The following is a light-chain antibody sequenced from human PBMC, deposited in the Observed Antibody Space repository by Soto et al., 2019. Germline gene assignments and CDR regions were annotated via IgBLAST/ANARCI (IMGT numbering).Light chain of an antibody. CDR3: CSYAGGSNV. V-gene: IGLV2-23*03. Sequence: QSALTQPASVSGSPGQSITISCTGTSSDVGSYKFVSWYQHHPGKAPKLMIYEGSKRPSGVSDRFSGSKSGNTASLTISGLQADDEADYFCCSYAGGSNVFGTGTKVTVL. J-gene: IGLJ1*01. CDR2: EGS. CDR1: SSDVGSYKF.